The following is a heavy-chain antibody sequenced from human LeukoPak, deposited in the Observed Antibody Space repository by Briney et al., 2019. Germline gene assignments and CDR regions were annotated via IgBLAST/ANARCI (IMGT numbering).Heavy chain of an antibody. D-gene: IGHD1-26*01. V-gene: IGHV1-69*13. J-gene: IGHJ4*02. CDR3: GLDSGSYRSLDY. CDR2: IIPIFGTA. CDR1: GGTFSSYA. Sequence: ASVKVSCKASGGTFSSYAISWVRQAPGQGLEWMGGIIPIFGTANYAQKFQGRVTITADESTSTAYMELSSLRSEDTAVYYCGLDSGSYRSLDYWGQGTLVTVSS.